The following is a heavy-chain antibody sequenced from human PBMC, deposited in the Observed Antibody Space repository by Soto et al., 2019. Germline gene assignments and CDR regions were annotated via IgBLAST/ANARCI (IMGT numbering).Heavy chain of an antibody. J-gene: IGHJ4*02. CDR3: AREPSAFISQIDY. CDR1: GGSVSSGSYY. Sequence: PSETLSLTCAVSGGSVSSGSYYWIWIRHPPGKGLEWIGYIYYSGSTNYNPSLKSRVTISVDTSKNQFSLKLSSVTAADTAVYYCAREPSAFISQIDYWGLGTLVTVSS. CDR2: IYYSGST. V-gene: IGHV4-61*01. D-gene: IGHD2-21*01.